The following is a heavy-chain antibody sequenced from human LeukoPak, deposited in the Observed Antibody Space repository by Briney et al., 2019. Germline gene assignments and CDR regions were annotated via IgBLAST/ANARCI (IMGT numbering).Heavy chain of an antibody. V-gene: IGHV4-38-2*01. Sequence: PSETLSLTCDVSGYSITSGSCWGWIRQSPGKGLEWMASVYHSGSTYYQPSLKSRVTISVDTSKNQFSLKVKSVAAADTARYYCARKHAYTFWFEDWGQGLQVTVSS. CDR3: ARKHAYTFWFED. CDR2: VYHSGST. D-gene: IGHD3-3*01. CDR1: GYSITSGSC. J-gene: IGHJ4*02.